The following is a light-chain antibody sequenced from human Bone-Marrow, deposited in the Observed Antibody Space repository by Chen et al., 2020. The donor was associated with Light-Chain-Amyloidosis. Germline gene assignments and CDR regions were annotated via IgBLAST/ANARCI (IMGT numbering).Light chain of an antibody. CDR3: SSYASTNALV. CDR1: SSDVGGDNH. J-gene: IGLJ1*01. CDR2: EVT. Sequence: QSALTQPASVSGSPGQSITISCTGTSSDVGGDNHVSWYQQHPDKPPKLMIYEVTNRPSWVPDRFAGSKADETVSLSIAGLQDEDEADYFCSSYASTNALVFGSGTRVTVL. V-gene: IGLV2-14*01.